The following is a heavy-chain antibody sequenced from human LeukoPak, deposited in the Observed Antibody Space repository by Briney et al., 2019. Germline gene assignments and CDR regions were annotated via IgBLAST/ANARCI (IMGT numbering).Heavy chain of an antibody. CDR3: AMGRYSSSWSHFDY. Sequence: GGSLRLSCAASGFIFSTYGMHWVRQAPGKGLEWVAFIRYDGTNKYYADSVKGRFTISRDNSKNTLYLQMNSLRVEDTAVYYSAMGRYSSSWSHFDYWGQGTLVTVSS. V-gene: IGHV3-30*02. D-gene: IGHD6-13*01. CDR1: GFIFSTYG. J-gene: IGHJ4*02. CDR2: IRYDGTNK.